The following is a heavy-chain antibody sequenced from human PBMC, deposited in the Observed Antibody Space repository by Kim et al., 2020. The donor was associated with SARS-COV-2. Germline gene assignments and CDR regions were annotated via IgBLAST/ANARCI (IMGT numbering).Heavy chain of an antibody. CDR2: ST. CDR3: ASIVGATTDY. V-gene: IGHV4-34*01. Sequence: STNYNPALKSRVTISVDTSKNQFSLKLSSVTAADTAVYYCASIVGATTDYWGQGTLVTVSS. J-gene: IGHJ4*02. D-gene: IGHD1-26*01.